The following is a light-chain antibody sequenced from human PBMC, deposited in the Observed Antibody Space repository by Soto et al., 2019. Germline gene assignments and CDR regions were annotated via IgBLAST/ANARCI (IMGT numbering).Light chain of an antibody. Sequence: EIVLTPSPATLPLSPGERATLSCRASQSVSSNLVWYQQKPGQAPRLLLYDASNRATGIPPRFSGSGSGTDFTLTISSLEPEDFAVYYCQQRSNWPPITFGQGTRLEI. CDR1: QSVSSN. CDR2: DAS. V-gene: IGKV3-11*01. CDR3: QQRSNWPPIT. J-gene: IGKJ5*01.